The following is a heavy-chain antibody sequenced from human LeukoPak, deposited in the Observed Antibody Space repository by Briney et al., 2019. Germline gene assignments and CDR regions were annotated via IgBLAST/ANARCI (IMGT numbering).Heavy chain of an antibody. CDR1: GFTFSSYW. CDR2: IKQDGSEK. CDR3: ARAPDDDYGDYFDY. V-gene: IGHV3-7*01. D-gene: IGHD4-17*01. J-gene: IGHJ4*02. Sequence: GGSLRLSCAASGFTFSSYWMSWVRQAPGKGLEWVANIKQDGSEKYYVDSVKGRFTIPRDNAKNSLYLQMNSLRAEDTAVYYCARAPDDDYGDYFDYWGQGTLVTVSS.